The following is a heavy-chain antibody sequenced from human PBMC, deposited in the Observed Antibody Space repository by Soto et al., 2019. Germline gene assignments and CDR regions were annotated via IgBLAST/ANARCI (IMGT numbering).Heavy chain of an antibody. Sequence: PGGSLRLSCAASGFFFSDYSMNWVRQAPGKGLEWVAFIDLSGTMTDYRESVKGRFTLSKDKSMKTVYLQMNSLRVEDAAVYYCTKDRVSDGIYSFDYWGQGALVTVSS. CDR2: IDLSGTMT. V-gene: IGHV3-23*05. J-gene: IGHJ4*02. CDR1: GFFFSDYS. CDR3: TKDRVSDGIYSFDY. D-gene: IGHD2-15*01.